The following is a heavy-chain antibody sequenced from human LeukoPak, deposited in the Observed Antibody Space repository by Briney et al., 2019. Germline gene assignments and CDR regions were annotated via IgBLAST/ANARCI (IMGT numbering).Heavy chain of an antibody. D-gene: IGHD2-2*01. CDR2: ISYDGSNK. J-gene: IGHJ4*02. V-gene: IGHV3-30*04. CDR1: GFTFDDYA. Sequence: GWSLRLSCAASGFTFDDYAMHWVRQAPGKGLEWVAVISYDGSNKYYADSVKGRFTISRDNSKNTLYLQMNSLRAEGTAVYYCTKYGNPEDPDCSSTSCYVYYFDYWGQGTLVTVSS. CDR3: TKYGNPEDPDCSSTSCYVYYFDY.